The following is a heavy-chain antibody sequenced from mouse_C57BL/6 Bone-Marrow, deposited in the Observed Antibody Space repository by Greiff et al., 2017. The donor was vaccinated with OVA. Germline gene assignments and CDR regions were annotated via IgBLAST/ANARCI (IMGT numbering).Heavy chain of an antibody. CDR2: IRSKSSNYAT. Sequence: DVMLVESGGGLVQPKGSLKLSCAASGFTFNTYAMHWVRQAPGKGLEWVARIRSKSSNYATYYADSVKDRFTISRDDSQSMLYLQMNNLKTEDTAMYYCVRDPYYYGSSYIFDVWGTGTTVTVSS. J-gene: IGHJ1*03. CDR1: GFTFNTYA. CDR3: VRDPYYYGSSYIFDV. D-gene: IGHD1-1*01. V-gene: IGHV10-3*01.